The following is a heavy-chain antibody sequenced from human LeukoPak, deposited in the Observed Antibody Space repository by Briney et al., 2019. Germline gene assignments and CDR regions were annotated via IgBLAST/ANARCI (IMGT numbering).Heavy chain of an antibody. Sequence: SETLSLTCTVSGASISSYYWSWLRQPAGKGLEWLGHVSTSGSTNYNPSLKSRVTMSVGTSKNQFSLKLSSVTAADTALYYCARAPGGDFWSGSQYFFDYWGQGTLVTVSS. CDR3: ARAPGGDFWSGSQYFFDY. D-gene: IGHD3-3*01. CDR2: VSTSGST. CDR1: GASISSYY. J-gene: IGHJ4*02. V-gene: IGHV4-4*07.